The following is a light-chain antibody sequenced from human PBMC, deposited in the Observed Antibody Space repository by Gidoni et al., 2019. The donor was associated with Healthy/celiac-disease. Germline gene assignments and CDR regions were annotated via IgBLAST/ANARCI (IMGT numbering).Light chain of an antibody. J-gene: IGKJ3*01. CDR3: QQYYSTPGSP. CDR1: QGISNS. CDR2: AAS. V-gene: IGKV1-NL1*01. Sequence: DIQMTQSPSSLSASVGDRVTITCRASQGISNSLAWYQQKPGKAPKLLLYAASRLESGVPSRFSGSGSGTDYTLTISSLQPEDFATYYCQQYYSTPGSPFGPGTKVDIK.